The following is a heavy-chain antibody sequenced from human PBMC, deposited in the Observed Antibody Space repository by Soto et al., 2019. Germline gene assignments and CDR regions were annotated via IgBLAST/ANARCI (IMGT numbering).Heavy chain of an antibody. V-gene: IGHV3-30*18. CDR2: ISYDGSNK. D-gene: IGHD3-10*01. CDR1: GFTLSSYG. Sequence: SLKISCAASGFTLSSYGMHWVRQAPGKGLEWVAVISYDGSNKYYADSVKGRFTISRDNSKNTLYLQMNSLRAEDTAVYYCAKDQGSAYYYYYMDVWGKGTTVTVSS. J-gene: IGHJ6*03. CDR3: AKDQGSAYYYYYMDV.